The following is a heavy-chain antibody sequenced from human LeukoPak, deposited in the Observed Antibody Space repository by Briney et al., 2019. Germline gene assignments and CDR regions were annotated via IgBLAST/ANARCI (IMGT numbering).Heavy chain of an antibody. J-gene: IGHJ4*02. V-gene: IGHV4-59*01. CDR2: SYFSRST. CDR1: GGSISSYY. Sequence: SETLSLTCTVAGGSISSYYWSWIRRPPGRGLEWFWYSYFSRSTNYNHSLKSRLNISVDTSKNQFSLNLSSVTAADTAVYYCARGGAIAATIYSYWGQGTLVTVSS. D-gene: IGHD5-12*01. CDR3: ARGGAIAATIYSY.